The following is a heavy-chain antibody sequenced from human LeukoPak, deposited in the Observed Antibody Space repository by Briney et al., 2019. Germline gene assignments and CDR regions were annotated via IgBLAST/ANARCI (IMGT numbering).Heavy chain of an antibody. CDR3: SRDRRYGGMDV. V-gene: IGHV3-23*01. J-gene: IGHJ6*02. CDR2: ISGSGGST. CDR1: GFTFSSYA. D-gene: IGHD3-10*01. Sequence: GGSLRLSCAASGFTFSSYAMSWVRQAPGKGLDWVSAISGSGGSTYYADSVKGRFTISRDNSKNTLYLQLNSLRAEDTAVYYCSRDRRYGGMDVWGQGTTVTVSS.